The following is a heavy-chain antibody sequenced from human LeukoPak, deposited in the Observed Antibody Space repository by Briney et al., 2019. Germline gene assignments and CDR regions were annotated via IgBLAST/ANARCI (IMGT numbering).Heavy chain of an antibody. CDR3: ARGSSGWYVY. J-gene: IGHJ4*02. CDR1: GGSISSHY. V-gene: IGHV4-59*11. CDR2: IYYSGST. Sequence: SETLSLTCTVSGGSISSHYWSWIRRPPGKGLEWIGYIYYSGSTNYNPSLKSRVTISVDTSKNQFSLKLSSVTAADTAVYYCARGSSGWYVYWGQGTLVTVSS. D-gene: IGHD6-19*01.